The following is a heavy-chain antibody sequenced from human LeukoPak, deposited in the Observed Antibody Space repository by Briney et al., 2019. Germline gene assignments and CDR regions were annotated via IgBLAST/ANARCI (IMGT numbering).Heavy chain of an antibody. Sequence: ASVKVSCKASGYTFTSYDINWVRQATGQGLEWTGWMNPNSGNTGYAQKFQGRVTMTRNTSISTAYMELSSLRSEDTAVYYCARSIVVVPAASYYYYYYGMDVWGQGTTVTVSS. CDR3: ARSIVVVPAASYYYYYYGMDV. V-gene: IGHV1-8*01. J-gene: IGHJ6*02. CDR2: MNPNSGNT. D-gene: IGHD2-2*01. CDR1: GYTFTSYD.